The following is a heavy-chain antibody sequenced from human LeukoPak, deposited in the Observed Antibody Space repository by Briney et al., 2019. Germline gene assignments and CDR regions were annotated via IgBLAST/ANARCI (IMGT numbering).Heavy chain of an antibody. CDR1: GYTFTSYY. D-gene: IGHD3-10*01. V-gene: IGHV1-46*01. Sequence: ASVKVSCKASGYTFTSYYMHWVRQAPGQGLEWMGIINPSGGSTSYAQKFQGRVTMTRDTSTSTVYMELSSLRSEDTAVYYCARDTYRLWFGESPSLGYFDLWGRGTLVTVSS. CDR3: ARDTYRLWFGESPSLGYFDL. CDR2: INPSGGST. J-gene: IGHJ2*01.